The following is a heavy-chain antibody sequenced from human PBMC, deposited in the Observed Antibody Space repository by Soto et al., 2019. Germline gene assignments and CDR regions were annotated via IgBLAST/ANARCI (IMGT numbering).Heavy chain of an antibody. Sequence: GGSLRLSCAASGFTSSGFTFSSFALRWVRQAPGKGLEWVSAISGSGDDTYYADYVKGRFTISRDNSKNTMYLQMNSLRAEDTAVYYCAKDLVSHKSDYWGQGTLVTVSS. J-gene: IGHJ4*02. CDR3: AKDLVSHKSDY. V-gene: IGHV3-23*01. D-gene: IGHD6-13*01. CDR1: GFTFSSFA. CDR2: ISGSGDDT.